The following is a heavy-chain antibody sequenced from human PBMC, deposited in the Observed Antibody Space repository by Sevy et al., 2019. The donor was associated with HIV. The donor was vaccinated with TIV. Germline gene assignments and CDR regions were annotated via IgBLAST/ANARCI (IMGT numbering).Heavy chain of an antibody. V-gene: IGHV3-48*01. Sequence: GGYLRLSCAASGFTFSSYNMSWVRQAPGKGLEWVSYISSSSSTIYYADSVKGRFTISRDNAKNSLYLQMNSLRAEDTAVYYCARGPFDYWGQGTLVTVSS. CDR3: ARGPFDY. CDR1: GFTFSSYN. CDR2: ISSSSSTI. J-gene: IGHJ4*02.